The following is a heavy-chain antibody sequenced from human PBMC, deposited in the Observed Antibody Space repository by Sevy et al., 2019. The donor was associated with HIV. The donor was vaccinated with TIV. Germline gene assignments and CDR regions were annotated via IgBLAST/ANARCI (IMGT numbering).Heavy chain of an antibody. CDR1: GFTFINYA. CDR3: AKDFCRTDNCADLFDY. CDR2: IYPNGDVT. V-gene: IGHV3-23*01. Sequence: GGSLRLSCAASGFTFINYAMTWVRQAPGKGLEWVSSIYPNGDVTFYAESVKGRFIISRDSTKNTLFLQMNSLRAEDTAVYYCAKDFCRTDNCADLFDYWGQGTLVTVS. J-gene: IGHJ4*02. D-gene: IGHD1-20*01.